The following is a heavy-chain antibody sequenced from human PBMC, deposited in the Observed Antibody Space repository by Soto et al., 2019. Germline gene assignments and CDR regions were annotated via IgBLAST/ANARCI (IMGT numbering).Heavy chain of an antibody. D-gene: IGHD1-20*01. CDR3: ERDVYPGQFDY. CDR1: GASISSGTYY. V-gene: IGHV4-39*02. J-gene: IGHJ4*02. Sequence: PSETLSLTCTVSGASISSGTYYWGWIRQPPGKGLEWIGNIYYSGSTYYNPSLKSRATISVDTSKNQFSLKLNSVTAADTAVYYCERDVYPGQFDYWGQGTLVTVSS. CDR2: IYYSGST.